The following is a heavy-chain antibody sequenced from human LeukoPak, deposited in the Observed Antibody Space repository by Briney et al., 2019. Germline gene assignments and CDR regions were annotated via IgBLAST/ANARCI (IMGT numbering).Heavy chain of an antibody. D-gene: IGHD4-17*01. Sequence: SETLSLTCTVSGGSITISDYYWDWIRQPPGKGLEWIGSIYYSTSTHYNPSLKSRVTISVDMSKNQFSLKLNSVTAADTAVYYCARDYGDYRGYFYYMDVWGKGTTVTVSS. CDR1: GGSITISDYY. J-gene: IGHJ6*03. V-gene: IGHV4-39*07. CDR3: ARDYGDYRGYFYYMDV. CDR2: IYYSTST.